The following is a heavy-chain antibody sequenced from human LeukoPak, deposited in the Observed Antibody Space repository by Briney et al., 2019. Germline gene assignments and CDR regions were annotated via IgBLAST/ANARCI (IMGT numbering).Heavy chain of an antibody. CDR3: AKDLWSVVTLTLDY. V-gene: IGHV3-23*01. CDR1: GFKFDDYG. J-gene: IGHJ4*02. Sequence: GGSLRLSCAASGFKFDDYGMSWVRQAPGKGLEWVSTISGSGTITYYADSVKGRFTISRDNSKNTLSLQVNSLRAEDTAVYYCAKDLWSVVTLTLDYWGQGTLVTVSS. D-gene: IGHD2-21*02. CDR2: ISGSGTIT.